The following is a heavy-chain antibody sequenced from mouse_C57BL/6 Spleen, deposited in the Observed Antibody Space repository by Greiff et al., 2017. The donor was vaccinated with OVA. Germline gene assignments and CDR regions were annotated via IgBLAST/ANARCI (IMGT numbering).Heavy chain of an antibody. D-gene: IGHD2-2*01. Sequence: QVQLQQSGPGLVAPSQSLSITCTVSGFSLTSYAISWVRQPPGKGLEWLGVIWTGGGTNYNSALKSRLSISKDNSKSQVFLKMNSLQTDDTARYYCARNRDGYDPYWYFDVWGTGTTVTVSS. CDR2: IWTGGGT. V-gene: IGHV2-9-1*01. J-gene: IGHJ1*03. CDR3: ARNRDGYDPYWYFDV. CDR1: GFSLTSYA.